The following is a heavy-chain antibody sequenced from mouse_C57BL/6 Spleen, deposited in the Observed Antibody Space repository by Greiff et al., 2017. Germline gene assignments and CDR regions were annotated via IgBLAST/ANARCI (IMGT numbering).Heavy chain of an antibody. CDR2: IYPRSGNT. D-gene: IGHD1-1*01. J-gene: IGHJ1*03. V-gene: IGHV1-81*01. CDR1: GYTFTSYG. CDR3: AASYYGSSYRYFDV. Sequence: VQLQQSGAELARPGASVKLSCKASGYTFTSYGISWVKQRTGQGLEWIGGIYPRSGNTYYNEKFKGKATLTADKSSSTAYMELRSLTSEDSAVYFCAASYYGSSYRYFDVWGTGTTVTVSS.